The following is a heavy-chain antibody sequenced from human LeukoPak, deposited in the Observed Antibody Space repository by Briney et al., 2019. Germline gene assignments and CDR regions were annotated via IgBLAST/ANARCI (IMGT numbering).Heavy chain of an antibody. J-gene: IGHJ3*02. CDR2: ILNDGSQE. Sequence: GGSLRLSCAASGFTFSSYGMHGVRQAPDKGLEGVAVILNDGSQEKYADSVKGRFTISRDNSKNTLFLQMNSLRAEDTAVYYCARDDALGDNALDIWGQGTMVTVSS. CDR3: ARDDALGDNALDI. D-gene: IGHD3-16*01. V-gene: IGHV3-33*01. CDR1: GFTFSSYG.